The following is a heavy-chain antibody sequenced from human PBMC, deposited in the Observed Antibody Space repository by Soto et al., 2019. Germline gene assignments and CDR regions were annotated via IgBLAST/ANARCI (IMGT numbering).Heavy chain of an antibody. D-gene: IGHD3-9*01. V-gene: IGHV1-18*04. Sequence: ASVKVSCKASGYPFTSYGISWVRQAPGQGLEWMGWISADNGNTNYAQKLQDRVTMSTDTSTNTAYMEVRSLRYDDTAIYCCARDQILTGMDVWGRGTTVTVSS. CDR3: ARDQILTGMDV. CDR2: ISADNGNT. CDR1: GYPFTSYG. J-gene: IGHJ6*02.